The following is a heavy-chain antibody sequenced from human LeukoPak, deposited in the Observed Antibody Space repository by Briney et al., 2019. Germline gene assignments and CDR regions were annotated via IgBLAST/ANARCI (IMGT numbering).Heavy chain of an antibody. V-gene: IGHV3-21*01. Sequence: RAGGSLRLSCAASGFTFSSYSMNWVRQAPGKGLEWVSSISISSSYIYYADSVKGRFTISRDNAKNSLYLQMNSLRAEDTAVYYCARDVPYDFWSGYYFYYGMDVWGQGTTVTVSS. J-gene: IGHJ6*02. D-gene: IGHD3-3*01. CDR2: ISISSSYI. CDR3: ARDVPYDFWSGYYFYYGMDV. CDR1: GFTFSSYS.